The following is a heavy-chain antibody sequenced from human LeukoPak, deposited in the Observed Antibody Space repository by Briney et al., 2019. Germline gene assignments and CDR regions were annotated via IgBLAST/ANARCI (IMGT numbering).Heavy chain of an antibody. J-gene: IGHJ4*02. CDR1: GGSISSSNW. D-gene: IGHD3-10*01. CDR3: AREGPVSRYYYGSGSCLRG. Sequence: PSGTLSLTCAVSGGSISSSNWWSWVRQPPGKGLEWIGEIYHSGSTNYNPSLKSRVTISVDKSKNQFSLKLSSVTAADTAVYYCAREGPVSRYYYGSGSCLRGWGQGTLVTVSS. CDR2: IYHSGST. V-gene: IGHV4-4*02.